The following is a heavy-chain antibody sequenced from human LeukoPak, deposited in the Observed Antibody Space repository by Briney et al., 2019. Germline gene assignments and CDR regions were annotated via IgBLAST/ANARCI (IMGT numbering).Heavy chain of an antibody. J-gene: IGHJ3*02. Sequence: GESLKISCKGSGYSFTSYWIGWVRQMPGKGLEWMGIIYPGDSDTRYSLSFQGQVTISADKSISTAYLQWSSLKASDTAMYYCATAAYYDILTGYYIAFDIWGQGTMVTVSS. V-gene: IGHV5-51*01. CDR2: IYPGDSDT. CDR3: ATAAYYDILTGYYIAFDI. D-gene: IGHD3-9*01. CDR1: GYSFTSYW.